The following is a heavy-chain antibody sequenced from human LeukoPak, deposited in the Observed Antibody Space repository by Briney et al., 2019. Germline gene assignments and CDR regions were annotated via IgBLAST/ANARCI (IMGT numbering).Heavy chain of an antibody. J-gene: IGHJ3*02. CDR1: GGSISSSNW. CDR2: IYHSGST. CDR3: ARVDTPSIAAFYDAFDI. D-gene: IGHD6-6*01. Sequence: SETLSLTCAVSGGSISSSNWWSWVRQPPGKGLEWIGEIYHSGSTTYNPSLKSRVTISVDKSKNQFSLKLSSVTAADTAVYYCARVDTPSIAAFYDAFDIWGQGTMVIVSS. V-gene: IGHV4-4*02.